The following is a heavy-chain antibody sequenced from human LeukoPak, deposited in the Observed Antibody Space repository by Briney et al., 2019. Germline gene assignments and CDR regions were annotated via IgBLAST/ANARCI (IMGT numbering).Heavy chain of an antibody. V-gene: IGHV3-48*04. CDR1: GFTFNTYS. CDR2: ISGSSRII. CDR3: ARDNSGSDPEHWAR. D-gene: IGHD5-12*01. Sequence: GGSLRLSCAASGFTFNTYSMNWVRQAPGKGLEWVSYISGSSRIIYYADSVKGRFTTSRDNAKNSLYLQMNSLRAEDTAVYYCARDNSGSDPEHWARWGQGTLVIVSS. J-gene: IGHJ4*02.